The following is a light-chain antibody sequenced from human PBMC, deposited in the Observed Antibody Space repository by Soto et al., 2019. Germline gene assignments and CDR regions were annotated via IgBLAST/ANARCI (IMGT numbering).Light chain of an antibody. V-gene: IGKV4-1*01. J-gene: IGKJ1*01. CDR1: HIVLYSHNNKDC. Sequence: DIVMTQSPDSLAVSLGERATINCESIHIVLYSHNNKDCLAWYQQRPGQPPKVLIYRASTRESGVPDRFSGSGSGTDFTLTITSLQAEDAAVYYCQQYYETPPTFGQGTKVDI. CDR3: QQYYETPPT. CDR2: RAS.